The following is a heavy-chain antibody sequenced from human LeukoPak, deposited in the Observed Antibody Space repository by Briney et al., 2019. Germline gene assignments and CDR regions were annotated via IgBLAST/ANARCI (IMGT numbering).Heavy chain of an antibody. V-gene: IGHV4-34*01. Sequence: SETLSLTCAVYGGSFSGYYWSWIRQPPGKGLEWIGEINHSGSTNYNPSLKSRVTISVDTSKNQFSLKLSSVTAADTAVYYCARSQGRYSSGWLDYWGQGTLVTVSS. D-gene: IGHD6-19*01. CDR1: GGSFSGYY. J-gene: IGHJ4*02. CDR3: ARSQGRYSSGWLDY. CDR2: INHSGST.